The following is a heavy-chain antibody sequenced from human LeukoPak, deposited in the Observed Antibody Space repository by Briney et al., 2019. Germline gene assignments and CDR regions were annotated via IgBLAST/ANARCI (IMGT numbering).Heavy chain of an antibody. CDR2: IGTYNGNT. CDR1: GYTFRNYG. J-gene: IGHJ4*02. V-gene: IGHV1-18*01. Sequence: ASVKVSCRASGYTFRNYGITWVRQAPGQGLEWMGWIGTYNGNTDYAQKFQGRVIMTADTSTTTAPMELRSLRSDDTAVYYCARGRLKRVPFTKVAGALDYWGQGTRVTVSS. D-gene: IGHD6-19*01. CDR3: ARGRLKRVPFTKVAGALDY.